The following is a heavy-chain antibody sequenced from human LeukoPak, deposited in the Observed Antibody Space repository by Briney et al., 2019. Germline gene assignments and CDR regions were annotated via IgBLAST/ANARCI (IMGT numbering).Heavy chain of an antibody. J-gene: IGHJ4*02. CDR3: ARITGSSVFYFDY. CDR1: GYSFTSYW. CDR2: IYPGDSDT. V-gene: IGHV5-51*01. D-gene: IGHD2-2*01. Sequence: GESLQISCKGSGYSFTSYWIGWARQMPGKGLEWMGIIYPGDSDTRYSPSFQGQVTISADKSISTAYLQWSSLKASDTAMYYCARITGSSVFYFDYWGQGTLVTVSS.